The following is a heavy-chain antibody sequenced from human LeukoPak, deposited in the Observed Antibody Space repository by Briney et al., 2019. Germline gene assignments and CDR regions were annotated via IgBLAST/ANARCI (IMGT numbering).Heavy chain of an antibody. CDR2: ISYDGSNK. D-gene: IGHD2-15*01. CDR1: RFTFSNYA. J-gene: IGHJ4*02. V-gene: IGHV3-30-3*01. CDR3: ARGYCSGGICYFDY. Sequence: GRSLRLSCAASRFTFSNYAMHWVRQAQGKGLEWVAVISYDGSNKYYADSVKGRFTISRDNSKNTLYLQMDSLRAEDTAVYYCARGYCSGGICYFDYWGQGTPVTVSS.